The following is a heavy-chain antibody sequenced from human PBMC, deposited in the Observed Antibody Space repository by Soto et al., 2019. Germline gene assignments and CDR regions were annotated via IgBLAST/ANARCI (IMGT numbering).Heavy chain of an antibody. CDR3: ARDGYKWGSFGAFDI. Sequence: EVQLVESGGGLVRPGGSLRLSCAASGFTFSNYSMNWVRQAPGKGLEWVSSITKTSRYIYYADSVKGRFTISRDNAKTSMFLLMHRLRVEDTAVYYCARDGYKWGSFGAFDIWGQGTVVTVSS. D-gene: IGHD7-27*01. J-gene: IGHJ3*02. CDR2: ITKTSRYI. V-gene: IGHV3-21*02. CDR1: GFTFSNYS.